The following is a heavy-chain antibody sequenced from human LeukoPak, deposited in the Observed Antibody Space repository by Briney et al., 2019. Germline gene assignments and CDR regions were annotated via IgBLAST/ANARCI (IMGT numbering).Heavy chain of an antibody. J-gene: IGHJ5*02. CDR2: FNPNSGGT. Sequence: ASVKVSCKASGYTFTGYYMHWVRQAPGQGLEWMGWFNPNSGGTNYAQKFQGRVTMTRDTSISTAYMELSRLRSDDTAVYYCARETAHYYDSSGYENWFDPWGQGTLVTVSS. CDR1: GYTFTGYY. CDR3: ARETAHYYDSSGYENWFDP. V-gene: IGHV1-2*02. D-gene: IGHD3-22*01.